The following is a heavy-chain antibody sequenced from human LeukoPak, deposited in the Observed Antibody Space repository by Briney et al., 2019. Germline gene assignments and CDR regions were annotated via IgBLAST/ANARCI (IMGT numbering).Heavy chain of an antibody. V-gene: IGHV3-15*01. CDR3: TTDEYSRSELFDY. CDR1: GFTFSNAW. J-gene: IGHJ4*02. D-gene: IGHD6-13*01. CDR2: IKSKTDGGTT. Sequence: GGSLRLSCAASGFTFSNAWMSWVRQAPGKGLEWVGRIKSKTDGGTTDYAAPVKGRFTISRDDPKNTLYLQMNSLKTEDTAVYYCTTDEYSRSELFDYWGQGTLVTVSS.